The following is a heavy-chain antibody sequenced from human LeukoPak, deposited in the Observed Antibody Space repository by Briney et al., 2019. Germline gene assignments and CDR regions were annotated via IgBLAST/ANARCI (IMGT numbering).Heavy chain of an antibody. CDR3: AREAIRYFDWLLTGDAFDI. J-gene: IGHJ3*02. CDR1: GFTFSSYL. CDR2: IKQDGSEK. V-gene: IGHV3-7*01. Sequence: GGSLRLSCAASGFTFSSYLMSWVRQAPGKGLEWVANIKQDGSEKYYVDSVKGRFTISRDNSKNSLYLQMNSLRAEDTAVYYCAREAIRYFDWLLTGDAFDIWGQGTMVTVSS. D-gene: IGHD3-9*01.